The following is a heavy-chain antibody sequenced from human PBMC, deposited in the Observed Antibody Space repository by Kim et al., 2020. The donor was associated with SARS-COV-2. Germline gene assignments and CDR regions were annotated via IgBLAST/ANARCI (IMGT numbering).Heavy chain of an antibody. CDR2: INTYNGNT. Sequence: ASVKVSCKASGYTFTSHGISWVRQAPGQGLEWMGWINTYNGNTNYAQKVQGRVTMTTDTSTSTAYMELRSLRSDDTAVYYCARDQVTLVRGRLANYFHYYYGLDVWGQGTTVTVSS. D-gene: IGHD3-10*01. CDR1: GYTFTSHG. V-gene: IGHV1-18*04. J-gene: IGHJ6*02. CDR3: ARDQVTLVRGRLANYFHYYYGLDV.